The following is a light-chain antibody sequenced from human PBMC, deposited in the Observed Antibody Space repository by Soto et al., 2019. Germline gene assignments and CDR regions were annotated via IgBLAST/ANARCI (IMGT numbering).Light chain of an antibody. CDR1: SSNIGDNY. V-gene: IGLV1-51*01. J-gene: IGLJ2*01. CDR3: GTWDGSLSAGV. CDR2: DNY. Sequence: QSVLTQPPSVSAAPGQRVTISCSGSSSNIGDNYVSWYQQLPGTAPKLLIYDNYRRPSGIPDRFSGSKSGTSATLDITGLQTGDEADYYCGTWDGSLSAGVFGGGTKLTVL.